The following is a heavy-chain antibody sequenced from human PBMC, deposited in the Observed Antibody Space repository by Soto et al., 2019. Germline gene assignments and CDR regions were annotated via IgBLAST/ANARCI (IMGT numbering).Heavy chain of an antibody. V-gene: IGHV4-30-4*01. Sequence: SETISLTGPVSGGAISSGDYYWSLIRQPPGKGLEWIGYIYYSGSTYYNPSLKSRVTISVDTSKNQFSLKLSSVTAADTAVYYCARGHFGVVISEVGENWFDPWGQGTLVPVSS. D-gene: IGHD3-3*01. J-gene: IGHJ5*02. CDR2: IYYSGST. CDR1: GGAISSGDYY. CDR3: ARGHFGVVISEVGENWFDP.